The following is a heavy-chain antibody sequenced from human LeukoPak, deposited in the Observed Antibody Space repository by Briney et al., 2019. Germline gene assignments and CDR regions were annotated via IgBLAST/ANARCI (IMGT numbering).Heavy chain of an antibody. D-gene: IGHD1-26*01. J-gene: IGHJ5*02. Sequence: SETLSLTCTVSGGSISSSSYYWGWIRQPPGKGLEWIGSIYYSGSTYYNPSLKSRVTISVDTSKNQFSLKLSSVTAADTAVYYCARDALTIVGAPGGFDPWGQGTLVTVSS. CDR2: IYYSGST. CDR3: ARDALTIVGAPGGFDP. V-gene: IGHV4-39*07. CDR1: GGSISSSSYY.